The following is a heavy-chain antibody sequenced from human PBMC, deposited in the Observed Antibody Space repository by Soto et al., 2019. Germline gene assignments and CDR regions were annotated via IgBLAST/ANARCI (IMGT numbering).Heavy chain of an antibody. CDR3: AKDRTSIGCFDY. CDR1: GFTFSSYA. V-gene: IGHV3-23*01. CDR2: ISGSGGST. D-gene: IGHD6-19*01. J-gene: IGHJ4*02. Sequence: EVQLLESGGGLVQPGGSLRLSCAASGFTFSSYAMSWVRQAPGKGLEWVSAISGSGGSTYYADSVKGRFTISRDNSKNTLYLQMNSLRAEDTAVYYSAKDRTSIGCFDYWGQGTLVTVSS.